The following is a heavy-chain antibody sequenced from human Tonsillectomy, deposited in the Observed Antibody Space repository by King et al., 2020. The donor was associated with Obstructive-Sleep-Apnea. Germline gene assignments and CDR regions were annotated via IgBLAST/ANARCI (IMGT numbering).Heavy chain of an antibody. J-gene: IGHJ6*02. CDR2: VSGNGGGT. CDR3: AKGDTEYGPGHYYRDDVYYYGMDV. CDR1: GFIFSNYA. V-gene: IGHV3-23*04. D-gene: IGHD3-10*01. Sequence: VQLVESGGGLVQPGGSLRLSCIPSGFIFSNYAMSWVRQAPGKGLEWVSTVSGNGGGTYYADSVKGRFTISRDNAKNTLSLQMNSLRAEDTAVYYCAKGDTEYGPGHYYRDDVYYYGMDVWGQGTTVTVSS.